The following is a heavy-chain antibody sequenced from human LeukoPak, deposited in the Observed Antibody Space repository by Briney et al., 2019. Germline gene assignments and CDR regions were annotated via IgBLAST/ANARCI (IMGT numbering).Heavy chain of an antibody. CDR2: ISGSGNVT. Sequence: GGSLKLSCVGSGFTFAKYAMTWVRAAPGKGLEWVSVISGSGNVTYYAESVKGRFTISRDNSKRTLYLQMDSLRADDTAIYYCAKDRAGANWGQGTLVLVSS. CDR1: GFTFAKYA. V-gene: IGHV3-23*01. CDR3: AKDRAGAN. J-gene: IGHJ4*02.